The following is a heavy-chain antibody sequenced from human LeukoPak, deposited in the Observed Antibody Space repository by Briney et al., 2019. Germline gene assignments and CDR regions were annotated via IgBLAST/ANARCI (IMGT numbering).Heavy chain of an antibody. CDR3: TRSSGHTYGNYYYYYMDV. CDR2: ISWDGGST. D-gene: IGHD1-1*01. J-gene: IGHJ6*03. V-gene: IGHV3-43D*03. CDR1: GFTFDDYA. Sequence: GGSLRLSCAASGFTFDDYAMHWVRQAPGKGLEWVSLISWDGGSTYYADSVKGRFTISRDNAKNSLYLQMNSLRAEDTAVYYCTRSSGHTYGNYYYYYMDVWGKGTTVTISS.